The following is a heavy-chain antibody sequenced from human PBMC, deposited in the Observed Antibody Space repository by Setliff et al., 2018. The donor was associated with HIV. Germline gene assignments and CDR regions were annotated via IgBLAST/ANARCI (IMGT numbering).Heavy chain of an antibody. V-gene: IGHV4-30-2*01. CDR3: VRVGAATTDTGYYGLDV. D-gene: IGHD4-17*01. Sequence: PSETLSLTCTVSGISINSGGYPWSWVRQAPGKGLEWIGNIYQSGTTHYNPSLKRRATISVDRSENQFSLKVTSVTAADTAVYYCVRVGAATTDTGYYGLDVWGQGTTVTV. J-gene: IGHJ6*02. CDR1: GISINSGGYP. CDR2: IYQSGTT.